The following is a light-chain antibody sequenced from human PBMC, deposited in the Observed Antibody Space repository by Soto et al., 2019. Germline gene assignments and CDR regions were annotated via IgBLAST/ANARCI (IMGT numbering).Light chain of an antibody. J-gene: IGKJ5*01. CDR3: QQYSSSPPIT. CDR2: GAS. V-gene: IGKV3-20*01. Sequence: EIVLTQSPGTLSLSPGERATLSCRASQGVVSSYLAWYQQKPGQAPRLLIYGASSRATGIPDRFSGSGSGTEFTLTISRLESEDFAVYYCQQYSSSPPITFGQGTRLEIK. CDR1: QGVVSSY.